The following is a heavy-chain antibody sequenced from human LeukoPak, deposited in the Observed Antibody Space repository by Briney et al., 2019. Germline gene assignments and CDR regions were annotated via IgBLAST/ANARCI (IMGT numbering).Heavy chain of an antibody. CDR3: SRGSGWLSVY. Sequence: GRSLRLSCTASGFTFGDYLMSWFRQAPGKGLEWIGFISGGTTEYAASVKGRFTISRDDSTSITYLQMNSLTTEDTAVYYCSRGSGWLSVYWGEGTLVTVSS. V-gene: IGHV3-49*03. CDR2: ISGGTT. J-gene: IGHJ4*02. CDR1: GFTFGDYL. D-gene: IGHD6-19*01.